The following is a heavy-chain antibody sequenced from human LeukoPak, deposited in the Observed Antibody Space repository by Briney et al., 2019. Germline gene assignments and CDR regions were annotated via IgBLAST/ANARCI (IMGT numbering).Heavy chain of an antibody. Sequence: GGSLRLSCAASGFTFRSYNMNWVRQAPGHRPEWVSSIISSSSYIYYADSVKGRFTISTDNAKTSLYLQMNSLRAEDTALYYCARGASRADYWGQGTLVTISS. J-gene: IGHJ4*02. CDR2: IISSSSYI. CDR1: GFTFRSYN. V-gene: IGHV3-21*01. CDR3: ARGASRADY.